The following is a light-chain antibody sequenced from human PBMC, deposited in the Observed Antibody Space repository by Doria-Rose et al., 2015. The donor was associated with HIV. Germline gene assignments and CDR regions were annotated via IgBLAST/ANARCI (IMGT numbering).Light chain of an antibody. J-gene: IGKJ1*01. CDR3: HRYGTSWT. CDR1: QSFVTT. V-gene: IGKV3-20*01. Sequence: EIVMTQSPGTLSLSPGERATLSCGASQSFVTTNYPRYQQKPGQVPSLLIYDGSTRATGIPDRFSASGSGTDFTLTINRLEPEDFALYYCHRYGTSWTFGQGTKVEI. CDR2: DGS.